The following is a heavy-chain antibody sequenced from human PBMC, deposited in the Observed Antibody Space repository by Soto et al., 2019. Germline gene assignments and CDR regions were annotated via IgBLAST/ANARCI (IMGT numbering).Heavy chain of an antibody. Sequence: GGSLRLSCAASGFTFSIFAMSWVRQSPGKGLEWVSTISGSGGSTYYADAVKGRFTISRDNSMGTLYLQMKSLRVEDTAIYYCAKEVSLGSTVDPGYWGQGALVTVSS. V-gene: IGHV3-23*01. D-gene: IGHD7-27*01. CDR2: ISGSGGST. CDR3: AKEVSLGSTVDPGY. J-gene: IGHJ4*02. CDR1: GFTFSIFA.